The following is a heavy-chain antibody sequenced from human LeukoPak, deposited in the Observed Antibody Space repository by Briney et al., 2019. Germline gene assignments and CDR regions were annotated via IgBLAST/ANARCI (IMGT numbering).Heavy chain of an antibody. D-gene: IGHD4-23*01. CDR2: IYVGGST. J-gene: IGHJ6*02. Sequence: SEALSLTCTVSDGSISYYYWSWIRQPAGKGLEWIGRIYVGGSTNYSPSLKSRVSMSLDKSKNQLSLKLISVSAADTAVCYCARWHMNSPDVWGRGTAVTVS. V-gene: IGHV4-4*07. CDR3: ARWHMNSPDV. CDR1: DGSISYYY.